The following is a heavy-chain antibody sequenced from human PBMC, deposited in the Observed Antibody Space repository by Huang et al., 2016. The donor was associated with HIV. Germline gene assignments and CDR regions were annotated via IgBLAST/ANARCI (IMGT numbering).Heavy chain of an antibody. CDR1: RFTFGSFS. Sequence: QVQVVESGGGVVPPGRSLRLSCAASRFTFGSFSMNWVRQAPGKGLEWMAVISNDGSSKYYADSVKGRFTISRDNSRNTLYLQMNSLRSGDTAVYYCARGITGTTFYYYNMDVWGKGTTVIVSS. J-gene: IGHJ6*03. CDR2: ISNDGSSK. V-gene: IGHV3-30*03. D-gene: IGHD1-20*01. CDR3: ARGITGTTFYYYNMDV.